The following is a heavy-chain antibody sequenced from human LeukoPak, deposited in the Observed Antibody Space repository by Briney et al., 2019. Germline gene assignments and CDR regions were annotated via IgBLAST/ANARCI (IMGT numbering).Heavy chain of an antibody. V-gene: IGHV3-30*04. D-gene: IGHD4-11*01. CDR1: GFTFSSYA. CDR2: ISYDGSNK. J-gene: IGHJ4*02. Sequence: GGSLRLSCAASGFTFSSYAMHWVRQAPGKGLEWVAVISYDGSNKYYADSVKGRFTISRDNSKNTLYLQMNSLRAEDTAVFYCAKDLTTVTSKGDYWGQGTLVTVSS. CDR3: AKDLTTVTSKGDY.